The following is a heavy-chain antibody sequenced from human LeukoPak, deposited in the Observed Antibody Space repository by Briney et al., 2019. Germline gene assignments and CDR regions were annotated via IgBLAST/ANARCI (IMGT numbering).Heavy chain of an antibody. D-gene: IGHD3-3*01. Sequence: SVKVSCKASGGTVSSYAISWVRQAPGQGLEWMGGIIPIFGTANYAQKFQGRVTITADESTSTAYMELSSLRSEDTAVYYCARDYYDFWSGSGRNGNDYYYYYYMDVWGKGTTVTVSS. J-gene: IGHJ6*03. CDR3: ARDYYDFWSGSGRNGNDYYYYYYMDV. CDR1: GGTVSSYA. V-gene: IGHV1-69*13. CDR2: IIPIFGTA.